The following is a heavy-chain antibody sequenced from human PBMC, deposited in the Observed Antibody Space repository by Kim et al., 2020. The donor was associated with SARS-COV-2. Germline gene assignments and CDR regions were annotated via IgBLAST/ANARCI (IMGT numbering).Heavy chain of an antibody. CDR1: GYTFTSYG. CDR3: ARERRGGYGGNPVEFGYYYGMDV. CDR2: ISAYNGNT. J-gene: IGHJ6*02. V-gene: IGHV1-18*01. D-gene: IGHD4-17*01. Sequence: ASVKVSCKASGYTFTSYGISWVRQAPGQGLEWMGWISAYNGNTNYAQKLQGRVTMTTDTSTSTAYMELRSLRSDDTAVYYCARERRGGYGGNPVEFGYYYGMDVWGPGTTVTVSS.